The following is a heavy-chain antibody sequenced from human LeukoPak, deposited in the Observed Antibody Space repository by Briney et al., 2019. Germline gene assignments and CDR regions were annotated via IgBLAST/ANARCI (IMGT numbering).Heavy chain of an antibody. V-gene: IGHV3-23*01. J-gene: IGHJ4*02. Sequence: GGSLRLSCAASGFTFSSYSMNWVRQAPGNWLKWVSAISGGGDAAYYAGSVKGRFTISRDNSKNTLYLQMNSLRAEDTAVYYCPRKYDSSGYFDYWGRGTLVTVSS. CDR3: PRKYDSSGYFDY. D-gene: IGHD3-22*01. CDR2: ISGGGDAA. CDR1: GFTFSSYS.